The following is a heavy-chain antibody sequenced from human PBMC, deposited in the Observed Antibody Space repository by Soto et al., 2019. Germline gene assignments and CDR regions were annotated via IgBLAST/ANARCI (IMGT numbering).Heavy chain of an antibody. J-gene: IGHJ4*02. CDR2: IYYSGST. V-gene: IGHV4-31*03. D-gene: IGHD4-17*01. CDR3: ARADPLTTVTSYDY. CDR1: GGSISSGGYY. Sequence: SETLSLTCTVSGGSISSGGYYWSWIRQHPGKGLEWIGYIYYSGSTYYNPSLKSRVTISVDTSKNQFSLKLSSATAADTAVYYCARADPLTTVTSYDYWGQGTLVTVSS.